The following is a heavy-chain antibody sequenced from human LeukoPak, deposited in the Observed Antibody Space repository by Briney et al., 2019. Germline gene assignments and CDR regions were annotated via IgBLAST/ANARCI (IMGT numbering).Heavy chain of an antibody. CDR2: ISGSGDGT. CDR1: GFTFSTYA. V-gene: IGHV3-23*01. J-gene: IGHJ4*02. CDR3: AKDPGGRAYDYYFDN. Sequence: GGSLRLSCATSGFTFSTYAMGWVRQAPGKGLEWVSGISGSGDGTYYAVSVKGRFTISRDNSKNTLYLEMNSLRGEDTAVYYCAKDPGGRAYDYYFDNWGQGTLVTVSS. D-gene: IGHD5-12*01.